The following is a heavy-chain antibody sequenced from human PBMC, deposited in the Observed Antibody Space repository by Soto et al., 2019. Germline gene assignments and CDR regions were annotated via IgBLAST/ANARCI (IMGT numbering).Heavy chain of an antibody. CDR1: GYSFTSYW. V-gene: IGHV5-10-1*01. D-gene: IGHD1-26*01. J-gene: IGHJ6*02. CDR2: IDPSDSYT. Sequence: GAAVKSSGKGSGYSFTSYWISWVRQLPGKGLEWMGRIDPSDSYTNYSPSFQGHVTISADKSISTAYLQWSSLKASDTAMYYCARWGRVGVYYYYYGMDVWGQGTTVTVSS. CDR3: ARWGRVGVYYYYYGMDV.